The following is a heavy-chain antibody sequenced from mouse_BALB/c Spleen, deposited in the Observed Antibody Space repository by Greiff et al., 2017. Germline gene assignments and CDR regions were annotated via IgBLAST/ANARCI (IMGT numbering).Heavy chain of an antibody. J-gene: IGHJ4*01. D-gene: IGHD1-1*01. CDR3: ARDYDGSSYDAMDY. V-gene: IGHV5-17*02. Sequence: EVQRVESGGGLVQPGGSRKLSCAASGFTFSSFGMHWVRQAPEKGLEWVAYISSGSSTIYYADTVKGRFTISRDNPKNTLFLQMTSLRSEDTAMYYCARDYDGSSYDAMDYWGQGTSVTVSS. CDR1: GFTFSSFG. CDR2: ISSGSSTI.